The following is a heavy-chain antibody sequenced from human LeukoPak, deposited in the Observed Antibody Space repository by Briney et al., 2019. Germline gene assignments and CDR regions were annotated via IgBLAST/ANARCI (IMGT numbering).Heavy chain of an antibody. CDR1: GGTFSSYA. D-gene: IGHD5-18*01. Sequence: SVKVSCKASGGTFSSYAISWVRQAPGQGLEWMGGIIPIFGTANYAQKFQGRVTITTDESTSTAYMELSTLRSEDTAVYYCARQKARGYSYGPSYYFDYWGQGTLVTASS. J-gene: IGHJ4*02. CDR3: ARQKARGYSYGPSYYFDY. CDR2: IIPIFGTA. V-gene: IGHV1-69*05.